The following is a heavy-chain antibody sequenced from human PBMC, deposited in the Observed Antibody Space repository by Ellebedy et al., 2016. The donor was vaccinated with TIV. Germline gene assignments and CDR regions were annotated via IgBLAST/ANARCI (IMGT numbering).Heavy chain of an antibody. Sequence: SETLSLTXAVYGGSFSGYYWSWIRQPPGKGLEWIGEINHSGSTNYNPSLKSRVTISVDTSKNQFSLKLSSVTAADTAVYYCARSALLWFGELSPGDAFDIWGQGTMVTVSS. D-gene: IGHD3-10*01. J-gene: IGHJ3*02. CDR1: GGSFSGYY. CDR3: ARSALLWFGELSPGDAFDI. V-gene: IGHV4-34*01. CDR2: INHSGST.